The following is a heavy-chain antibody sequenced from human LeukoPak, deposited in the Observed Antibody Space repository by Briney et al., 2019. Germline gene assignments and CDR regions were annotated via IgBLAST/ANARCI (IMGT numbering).Heavy chain of an antibody. CDR2: VNPSGGST. J-gene: IGHJ4*02. D-gene: IGHD6-13*01. Sequence: ASVTVSCKASGYTFTNYYMHWVRQAPGQGLEWMGIVNPSGGSTTYAQKFQGRVSMTRGTSTSTVYMELSSLRSEDTAVYYCARDQSSSSWFHFDYWGQGTLVTVSS. CDR1: GYTFTNYY. V-gene: IGHV1-46*01. CDR3: ARDQSSSSWFHFDY.